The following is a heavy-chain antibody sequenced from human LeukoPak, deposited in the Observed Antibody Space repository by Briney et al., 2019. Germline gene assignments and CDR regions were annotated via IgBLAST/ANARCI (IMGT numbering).Heavy chain of an antibody. Sequence: GGSLRLSYAASGFSFSFYAMHWVRQAPGKGLEWVAFIPYDGSNKYYADSVKGRFTISRDNSKNTLYLQMNSLRPEDTAVYYCAKGGGGSYFDYWGQGTLVTVSS. CDR2: IPYDGSNK. D-gene: IGHD3-10*01. J-gene: IGHJ4*02. CDR3: AKGGGGSYFDY. CDR1: GFSFSFYA. V-gene: IGHV3-30*02.